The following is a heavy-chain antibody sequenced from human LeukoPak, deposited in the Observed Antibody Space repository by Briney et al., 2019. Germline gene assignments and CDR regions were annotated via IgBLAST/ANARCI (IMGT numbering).Heavy chain of an antibody. D-gene: IGHD1-26*01. CDR1: GFTFSSYS. CDR3: ARGSGRSYLPFDY. CDR2: ISSSSSYI. J-gene: IGHJ4*02. Sequence: GGSLRLSCAASGFTFSSYSMNWVRQAPVKGLEWVSSISSSSSYIYYADSVKGRFTISRDNAKNSLYLQMNSLRAEDTAVYYCARGSGRSYLPFDYWGQGTLVTVSS. V-gene: IGHV3-21*01.